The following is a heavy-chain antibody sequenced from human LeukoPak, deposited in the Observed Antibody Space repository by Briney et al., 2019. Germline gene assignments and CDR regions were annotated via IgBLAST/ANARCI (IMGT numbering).Heavy chain of an antibody. CDR2: IYYSGST. CDR1: GGSISSYY. CDR3: ARQECSGGSCYFFDY. J-gene: IGHJ4*02. D-gene: IGHD2-15*01. Sequence: SETLSLTCTVSGGSISSYYWSWIRQPPGKGLEWIGYIYYSGSTNYNPSLKSRVTISVDTSKKQFSLRLSSVTAADTAVYYCARQECSGGSCYFFDYWGQGTLVTVSS. V-gene: IGHV4-59*01.